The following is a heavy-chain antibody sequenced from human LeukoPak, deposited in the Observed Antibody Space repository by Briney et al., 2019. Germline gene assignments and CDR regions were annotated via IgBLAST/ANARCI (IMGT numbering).Heavy chain of an antibody. CDR3: ARAARIIQYSNLNFDY. D-gene: IGHD4-11*01. CDR2: INPSGGST. CDR1: GYTFTSSY. Sequence: ASVKVSCKASGYTFTSSYMHWVRQAPGQGLEWMGIINPSGGSTSYAQKFQGRVTMTRETSTSTVYMELSSLRSEDTAVYYCARAARIIQYSNLNFDYWGQGTLVTVSS. V-gene: IGHV1-46*01. J-gene: IGHJ4*02.